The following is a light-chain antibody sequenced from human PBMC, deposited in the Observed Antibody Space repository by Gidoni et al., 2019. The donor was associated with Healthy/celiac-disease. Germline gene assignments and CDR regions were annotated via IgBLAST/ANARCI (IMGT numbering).Light chain of an antibody. CDR2: DAS. Sequence: IVLTQSPATLSLSPGERATLSCRASQSVSSYVAWYQQKPGQAPRLLIYDASNRATGIPARFSGSGSGTDFTRTISSLEPEDFAVHYCQQRSNWPITFGQGTRLEIK. J-gene: IGKJ5*01. CDR1: QSVSSY. CDR3: QQRSNWPIT. V-gene: IGKV3-11*01.